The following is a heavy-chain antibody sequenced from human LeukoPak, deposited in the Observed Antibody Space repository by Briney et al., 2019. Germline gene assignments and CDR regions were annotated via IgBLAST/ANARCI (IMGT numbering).Heavy chain of an antibody. D-gene: IGHD3-3*01. J-gene: IGHJ4*02. CDR3: VRDFRFLDDY. CDR1: GFTFSSYS. CDR2: ISSSSSTI. V-gene: IGHV3-48*04. Sequence: GGSLRLSYAASGFTFSSYSMNWVRQAPGKGLEWVSYISSSSSTIYYADSVKGRFTISRDNAKNSLYLQMNSLRAEDTAVYYCVRDFRFLDDYWGQGTLVSVSS.